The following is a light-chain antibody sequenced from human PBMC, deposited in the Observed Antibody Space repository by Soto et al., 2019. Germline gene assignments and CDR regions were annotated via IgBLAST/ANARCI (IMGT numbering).Light chain of an antibody. CDR2: DVS. Sequence: QSALTQPASVSGSPGQSVTISCTGTSSDVGGYNYVSWYQQHPGKAPKLMIYDVSNRPSGGSNRFSGSKSGNTASLTISGRLADEEAAYYSSCSSEGSNYLEVFGGGTKLTVL. J-gene: IGLJ2*01. CDR3: SCSSEGSNYLEV. CDR1: SSDVGGYNY. V-gene: IGLV2-14*01.